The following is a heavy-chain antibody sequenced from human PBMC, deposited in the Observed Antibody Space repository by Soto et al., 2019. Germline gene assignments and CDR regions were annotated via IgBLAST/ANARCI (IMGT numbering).Heavy chain of an antibody. J-gene: IGHJ5*02. Sequence: QVQLQESGPGLVTPSQTLSLTCNVSGGPINSPDYYWTWIRQSPGKGLEWIGYLYFNGGTQYNPSLRTTISMSLDTSKKHYSLKMRSVTGADTAVYYCARGISKYSSWYEPNTVFDAWGQGALVTVSS. D-gene: IGHD6-13*01. CDR3: ARGISKYSSWYEPNTVFDA. CDR1: GGPINSPDYY. CDR2: LYFNGGT. V-gene: IGHV4-30-4*01.